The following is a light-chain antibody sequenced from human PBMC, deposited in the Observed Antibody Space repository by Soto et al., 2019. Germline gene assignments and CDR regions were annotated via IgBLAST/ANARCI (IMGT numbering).Light chain of an antibody. Sequence: IRLTRSPSSLSASVGDRVTITCRASQGITTYLAWYQQKPGRAPQLLISAASTLQSGVPARFSGSGSGTDFTLTISSLQPEDFATYYCQQFNGYPLTFGGGTKVDIK. CDR3: QQFNGYPLT. CDR1: QGITTY. J-gene: IGKJ4*01. V-gene: IGKV1-9*01. CDR2: AAS.